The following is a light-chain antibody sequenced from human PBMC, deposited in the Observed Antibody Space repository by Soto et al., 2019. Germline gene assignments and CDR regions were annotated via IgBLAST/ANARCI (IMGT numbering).Light chain of an antibody. CDR3: SSYTSSSTLGYV. Sequence: QSVLTQPASVSGSPGQSLTIFCTGTSSDVGGYNYVSWYQQHPGKAPKLMIYDVTTRPSGVSNRFSGSKSGNTASLTISGLQAEDEADYYCSSYTSSSTLGYVFGTGTKLTVL. J-gene: IGLJ1*01. CDR2: DVT. CDR1: SSDVGGYNY. V-gene: IGLV2-14*03.